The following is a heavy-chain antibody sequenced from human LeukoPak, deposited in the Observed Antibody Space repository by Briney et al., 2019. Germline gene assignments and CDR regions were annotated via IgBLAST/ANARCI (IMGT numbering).Heavy chain of an antibody. J-gene: IGHJ4*02. CDR3: AKTVGYYYDSSGMSR. D-gene: IGHD3-22*01. Sequence: GGSLRLSCAASGFTFSSYGMHWVRQAPGKGLEWVAVISYDGSNKYYADSVKGRFTISRDNSKNTLYLQMNSLRAEDTAVYYCAKTVGYYYDSSGMSRWGQGTLVTVSS. CDR2: ISYDGSNK. V-gene: IGHV3-30*18. CDR1: GFTFSSYG.